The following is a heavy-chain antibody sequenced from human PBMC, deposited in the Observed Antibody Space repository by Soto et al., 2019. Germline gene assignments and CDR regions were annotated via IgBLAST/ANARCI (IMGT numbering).Heavy chain of an antibody. CDR3: ARDRAIAAAGTSYYYMDV. J-gene: IGHJ6*03. CDR1: GYTFTGYY. Sequence: QVQLVQSGAEVKKPGASVKVSCKASGYTFTGYYMHWVRQAPGQGLEWMGWINPNSGGTNYAQKFQGWVIMTRDTSISSAYMELSRLRSDDTAVYYCARDRAIAAAGTSYYYMDVWGKGTTVTVSS. V-gene: IGHV1-2*04. D-gene: IGHD6-13*01. CDR2: INPNSGGT.